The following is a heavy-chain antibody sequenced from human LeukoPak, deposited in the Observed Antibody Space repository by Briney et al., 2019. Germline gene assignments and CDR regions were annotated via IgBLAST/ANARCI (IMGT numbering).Heavy chain of an antibody. CDR1: GGSISSHY. CDR2: IYY. D-gene: IGHD3-22*01. V-gene: IGHV4-59*11. CDR3: ARGTGFYDSSGHYYWGYFDS. J-gene: IGHJ4*02. Sequence: PWETLSLTCTVSGGSISSHYWSWFRQTPGERPEWIAFIYYYNPSLKGRVTISIDSSKNQFSLKLSSVTAADTAIYYCARGTGFYDSSGHYYWGYFDSWGQGTLVPVSS.